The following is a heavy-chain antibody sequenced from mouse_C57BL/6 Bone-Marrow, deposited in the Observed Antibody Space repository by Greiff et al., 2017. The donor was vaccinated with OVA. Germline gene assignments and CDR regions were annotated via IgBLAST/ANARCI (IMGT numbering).Heavy chain of an antibody. Sequence: EVQRVESVAELVRPGASVKLSCTASGFTIKNTYMHWVKQRPEQGLEWIGRIDPANGNTKYAPKFQGKATITADPSSHTAYLQLSRLPSEDTAIYYCARGIYYGSSYWDFDVWGTGTTVTVSS. CDR3: ARGIYYGSSYWDFDV. J-gene: IGHJ1*03. CDR1: GFTIKNTY. CDR2: IDPANGNT. V-gene: IGHV14-3*01. D-gene: IGHD1-1*01.